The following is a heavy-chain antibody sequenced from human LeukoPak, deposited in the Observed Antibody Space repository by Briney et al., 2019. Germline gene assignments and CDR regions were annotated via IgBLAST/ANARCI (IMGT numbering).Heavy chain of an antibody. D-gene: IGHD6-19*01. CDR1: GGSISSNSYY. Sequence: SETLSLTCTVSGGSISSNSYYWGWIRQPPGKGLEWIGNIYYNGGTYNNPSLKSRVTISVDTSKNQFSLKLNSVTATDTAVYYCAREVAGTPWIDYWGQGTLVTVSS. J-gene: IGHJ4*02. CDR2: IYYNGGT. CDR3: AREVAGTPWIDY. V-gene: IGHV4-39*02.